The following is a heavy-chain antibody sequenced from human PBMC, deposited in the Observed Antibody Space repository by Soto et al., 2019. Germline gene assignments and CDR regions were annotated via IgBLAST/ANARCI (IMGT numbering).Heavy chain of an antibody. J-gene: IGHJ1*01. CDR3: ARDNGYFQH. CDR2: IIPILGIA. Sequence: GASVKVSCKASGYSFTSYGISWVRQAPGQGLEWMGRIIPILGIANYAQKFQGRVTITADKSTSTAYMELSSLRSEDTAVYYCARDNGYFQHWGQGTLVTVSS. CDR1: GYSFTSYG. V-gene: IGHV1-69*04.